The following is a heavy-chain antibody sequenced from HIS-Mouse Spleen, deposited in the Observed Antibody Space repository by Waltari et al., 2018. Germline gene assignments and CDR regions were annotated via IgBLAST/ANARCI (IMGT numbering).Heavy chain of an antibody. CDR1: GGSISSSSYY. CDR2: IYYRGST. J-gene: IGHJ2*01. Sequence: QLQLQESGPGLVTPSETLSLTCTVSGGSISSSSYYWCWIRQPPGKGLEWIGSIYYRGSTYYNPSLKSRVTISVDTSKNQFSLKLSSVTAADTAVYYCAREIPYSSSWYDWYFDLWGRGTLVTVSS. CDR3: AREIPYSSSWYDWYFDL. D-gene: IGHD6-13*01. V-gene: IGHV4-39*07.